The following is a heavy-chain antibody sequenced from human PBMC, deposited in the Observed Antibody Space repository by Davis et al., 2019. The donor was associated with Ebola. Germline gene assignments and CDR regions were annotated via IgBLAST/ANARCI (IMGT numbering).Heavy chain of an antibody. V-gene: IGHV1-46*01. CDR2: INPSGGGT. Sequence: ASVKVSCKASGYTFTSYFMHWVRQAPGQGLEWMGVINPSGGGTTYAQKFQGRVTMTRDTSTSTVYMELSSLRSEDTAVYYCARKAVAGSYYYYYYYGMDVWGKGTTVTVSS. J-gene: IGHJ6*04. CDR1: GYTFTSYF. CDR3: ARKAVAGSYYYYYYYGMDV. D-gene: IGHD6-19*01.